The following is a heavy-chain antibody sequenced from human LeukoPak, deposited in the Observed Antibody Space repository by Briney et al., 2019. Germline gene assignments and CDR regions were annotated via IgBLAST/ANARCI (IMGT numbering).Heavy chain of an antibody. Sequence: PSETLSLTCAVYGGPFSGYYWSWIRQPPGKGLEWIGEINHSGSTNYNPSLKSRVTISVDTSKNQFSLKLSSVTAADTAVYYCARGVNSSGWFSLPSLQLDFDYWGQGTLVTVSS. CDR2: INHSGST. CDR1: GGPFSGYY. CDR3: ARGVNSSGWFSLPSLQLDFDY. D-gene: IGHD6-19*01. J-gene: IGHJ4*02. V-gene: IGHV4-34*01.